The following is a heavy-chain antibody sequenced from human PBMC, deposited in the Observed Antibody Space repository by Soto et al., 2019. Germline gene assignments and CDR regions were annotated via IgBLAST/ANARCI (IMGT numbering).Heavy chain of an antibody. CDR1: GGSISVYY. Sequence: SETLSLTCTVSGGSISVYYWSWIRQPPGKGLEWIGYIYYSGSTNYNPSLKSRVSMSVDRSKNQFSLRLRSVTVADTAVYYCARDLSSGWFETGTGGMDVWGQGATVTVSS. CDR3: ARDLSSGWFETGTGGMDV. V-gene: IGHV4-59*01. J-gene: IGHJ6*02. CDR2: IYYSGST. D-gene: IGHD6-19*01.